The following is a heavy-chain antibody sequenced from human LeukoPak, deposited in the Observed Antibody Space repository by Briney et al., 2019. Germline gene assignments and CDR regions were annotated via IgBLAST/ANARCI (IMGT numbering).Heavy chain of an antibody. V-gene: IGHV4-30-4*08. CDR2: IYYSGST. CDR1: GGSISSSSYY. CDR3: AREGTTVAY. D-gene: IGHD4-23*01. J-gene: IGHJ4*02. Sequence: SETLSLTCTVSGGSISSSSYYWGWVRQPPGKGLEWIGYIYYSGSTYYNPSLKSRVTISVDTSKNQFSLKLSSVTAADTAVYYCAREGTTVAYWGQGTLVTVSS.